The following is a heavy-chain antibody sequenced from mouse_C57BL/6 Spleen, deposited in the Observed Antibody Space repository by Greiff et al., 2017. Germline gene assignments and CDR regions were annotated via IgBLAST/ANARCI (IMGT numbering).Heavy chain of an antibody. J-gene: IGHJ3*01. D-gene: IGHD1-1*01. V-gene: IGHV2-2*01. Sequence: QVQLQQSGPGLVQPSQSLSITCTVSGFSLTSYGVHWVRQSPGKGLEWLGVIWSGGSTDYNAAFISRLSISKDNSKSQVFFKMNSLQADDTAIYYCARRSYCSSYEFAYWGQGTLVTVSA. CDR3: ARRSYCSSYEFAY. CDR1: GFSLTSYG. CDR2: IWSGGST.